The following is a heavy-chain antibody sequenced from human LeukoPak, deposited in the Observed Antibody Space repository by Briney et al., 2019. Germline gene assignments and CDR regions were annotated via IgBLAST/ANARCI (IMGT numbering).Heavy chain of an antibody. V-gene: IGHV1-69*06. CDR1: GGTFSSYA. CDR3: ARGVAAGTDAFDI. Sequence: ASVKVSCKASGGTFSSYAISWVRQAPGQGLEWMGWIIPIFGTANYAQKFQGRVTITADKSTSTAYMELSSLRSEDTAVYYCARGVAAGTDAFDIWGQGTMVTVSS. J-gene: IGHJ3*02. CDR2: IIPIFGTA. D-gene: IGHD6-13*01.